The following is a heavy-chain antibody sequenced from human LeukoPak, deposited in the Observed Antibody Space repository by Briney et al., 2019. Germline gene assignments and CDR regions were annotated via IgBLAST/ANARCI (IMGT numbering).Heavy chain of an antibody. D-gene: IGHD6-6*01. Sequence: PGGSLRLSCAASGFTFSNAWMSWVRQAPGKGLEWVGRIKSKTDGGTTDYAAPVKGRFTISRDDSKNTLYLQMNSLKTEDTAVHYCTTPSDFEYSSSSGGFDYWGQGTLVTVSS. V-gene: IGHV3-15*01. CDR1: GFTFSNAW. CDR3: TTPSDFEYSSSSGGFDY. J-gene: IGHJ4*02. CDR2: IKSKTDGGTT.